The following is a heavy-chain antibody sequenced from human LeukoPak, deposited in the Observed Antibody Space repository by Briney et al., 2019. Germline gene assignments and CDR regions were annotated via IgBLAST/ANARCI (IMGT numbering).Heavy chain of an antibody. CDR3: AIGRITMVRGNRYNWFDP. D-gene: IGHD3-10*01. CDR2: INHSGST. V-gene: IGHV4-34*01. Sequence: SETLSLTCAVYGGSFSGYYWSWIRQPPGKGLEWIGEINHSGSTNYNPSLKSRVTISVDTSKNQFSLKLSSVTAADTAVYYCAIGRITMVRGNRYNWFDPWGQGTLVTVSS. CDR1: GGSFSGYY. J-gene: IGHJ5*02.